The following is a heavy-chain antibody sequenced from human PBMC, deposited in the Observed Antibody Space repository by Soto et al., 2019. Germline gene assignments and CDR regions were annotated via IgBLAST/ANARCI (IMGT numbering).Heavy chain of an antibody. D-gene: IGHD5-12*01. J-gene: IGHJ6*02. CDR1: GGSISSSNW. Sequence: SETLSLTCAVSGGSISSSNWWSWVRQPPGKGLEWIGEIYHSGSTNYNPSLKSRVTISVDKSKNQFSLKLSSVTAADTAVYYCAIDGRVDVDGYGIDVRAQRTTVTGSS. CDR3: AIDGRVDVDGYGIDV. CDR2: IYHSGST. V-gene: IGHV4-4*02.